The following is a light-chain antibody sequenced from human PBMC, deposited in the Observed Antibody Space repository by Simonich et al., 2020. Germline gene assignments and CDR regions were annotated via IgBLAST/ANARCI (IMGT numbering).Light chain of an antibody. V-gene: IGKV3-20*01. CDR3: LQDYNYPV. CDR1: QSVSSSY. CDR2: GAS. J-gene: IGKJ3*01. Sequence: EIVLTQSPGTLSLSPGERATLSCRASQSVSSSYLAWYQQKPGQAPRLLIYGASSRATCIPDRFSGSGSGTDFTLTISRLEPEDFATYYCLQDYNYPVFGPGTKVDIK.